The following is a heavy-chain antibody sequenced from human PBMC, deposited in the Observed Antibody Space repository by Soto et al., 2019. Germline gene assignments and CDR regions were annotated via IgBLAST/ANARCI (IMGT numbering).Heavy chain of an antibody. CDR1: GGSISSYY. D-gene: IGHD5-18*01. CDR3: ARGGGYNYGYEFDP. Sequence: PSETLSLTCTVSGGSISSYYWSWVRQPPGKGLEWIGYIYYNGRTIYNPSLKSRVTISVDTSKNQFSLKLNSVTAADTAVYYCARGGGYNYGYEFDPWGKGSLVTVS. CDR2: IYYNGRT. J-gene: IGHJ5*02. V-gene: IGHV4-59*01.